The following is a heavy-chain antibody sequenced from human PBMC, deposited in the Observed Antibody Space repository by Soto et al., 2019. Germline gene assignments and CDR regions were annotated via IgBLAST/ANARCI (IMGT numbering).Heavy chain of an antibody. Sequence: AETRSVTCAVWGGSISSSSYYWGWIRQPPGKGLEWIGSIYYSGSTYYNPSLQSRVTISVDTSKNQFSLKLSSVTAADTAVYYCARHRSNWNYHYYYGLDVWGQGTTVT. CDR1: GGSISSSSYY. V-gene: IGHV4-39*01. J-gene: IGHJ6*02. D-gene: IGHD1-20*01. CDR2: IYYSGST. CDR3: ARHRSNWNYHYYYGLDV.